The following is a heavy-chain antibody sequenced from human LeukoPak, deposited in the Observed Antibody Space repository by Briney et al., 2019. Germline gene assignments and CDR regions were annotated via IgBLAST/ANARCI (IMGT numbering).Heavy chain of an antibody. CDR2: ISWDGGIT. CDR1: GFSLNDYT. CDR3: ARGRPHGNDY. Sequence: GGSLRLSCAASGFSLNDYTMHWVRQAPGKGLEWVSLISWDGGITDYADSVKGRFSISRDNAKNTLYLQMNSLRVEDTAVYYCARGRPHGNDYWGQGTLVTVSS. D-gene: IGHD4-23*01. V-gene: IGHV3-43*01. J-gene: IGHJ4*02.